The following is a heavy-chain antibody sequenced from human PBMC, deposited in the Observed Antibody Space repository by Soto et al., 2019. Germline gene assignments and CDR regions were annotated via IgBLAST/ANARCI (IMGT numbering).Heavy chain of an antibody. CDR2: ISYDGSNK. Sequence: PGGSLRLSCAASGFTFSSYGMHWVRQAPGKGLEWVAVISYDGSNKYYADSVKGRFTISRDNSKNTLYLQMNSLRAEDTAVYYCAKDSGGAGSGYYYDSPGPNAFDIWGQGTMVTVSS. CDR1: GFTFSSYG. CDR3: AKDSGGAGSGYYYDSPGPNAFDI. J-gene: IGHJ3*02. V-gene: IGHV3-30*18. D-gene: IGHD3-22*01.